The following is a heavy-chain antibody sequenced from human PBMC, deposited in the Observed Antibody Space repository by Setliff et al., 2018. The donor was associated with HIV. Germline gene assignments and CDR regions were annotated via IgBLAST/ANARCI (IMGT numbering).Heavy chain of an antibody. CDR2: VNHAGST. D-gene: IGHD1-1*01. V-gene: IGHV4-34*01. CDR3: ARTRALNSSNWNPFDY. J-gene: IGHJ4*02. CDR1: GGSFNDFY. Sequence: PSETLSLTCAVYGGSFNDFYWTWIRQPPGKGLQWIGDVNHAGSTTYNPSLKSRVTISIDTSKNQFSLKLTSVTVADSALYLCARTRALNSSNWNPFDYWGQGTLVTVSS.